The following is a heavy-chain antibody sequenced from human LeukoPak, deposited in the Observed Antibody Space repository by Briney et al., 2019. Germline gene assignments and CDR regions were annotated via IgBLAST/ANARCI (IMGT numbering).Heavy chain of an antibody. CDR3: ARDRDGYNYAFDI. Sequence: SVKVSCKASGGTFSSYAISWVRQAPGQGLEWMGGIIPIFGTANYAQKFQGRVTITADKSTSTAYMELSSLRSEDTAVYYCARDRDGYNYAFDIWGQGTMVTVSS. V-gene: IGHV1-69*06. D-gene: IGHD5-24*01. CDR2: IIPIFGTA. J-gene: IGHJ3*02. CDR1: GGTFSSYA.